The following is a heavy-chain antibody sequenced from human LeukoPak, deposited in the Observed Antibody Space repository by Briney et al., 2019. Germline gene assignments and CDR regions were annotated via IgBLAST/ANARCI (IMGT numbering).Heavy chain of an antibody. D-gene: IGHD3-3*01. CDR2: IYTSGST. J-gene: IGHJ4*02. CDR3: ARATYYDLFFDY. V-gene: IGHV4-61*02. CDR1: GGSISSGSYY. Sequence: SSQTLSLTXTVSGGSISSGSYYWSWIRQPAGKGLEWIGRIYTSGSTNYNPSLKSRVTISVDTSKNQFSLKLSSVTAADTAVYYCARATYYDLFFDYWGQGTLVTVSS.